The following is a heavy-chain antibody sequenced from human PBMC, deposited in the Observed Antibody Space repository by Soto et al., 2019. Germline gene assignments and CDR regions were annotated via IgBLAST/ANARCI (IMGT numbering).Heavy chain of an antibody. CDR1: GFTFSDHY. V-gene: IGHV3-11*06. J-gene: IGHJ6*02. D-gene: IGHD4-4*01. CDR3: ARGHHSLDV. CDR2: INPSGTNT. Sequence: GGSLRLSCAASGFTFSDHYMSWIRQAPGKGLERISYINPSGTNTDYANSVKGRFTISRDNAENSVYLQMNSLRVEDTALYYCARGHHSLDVWGQGATVTVSS.